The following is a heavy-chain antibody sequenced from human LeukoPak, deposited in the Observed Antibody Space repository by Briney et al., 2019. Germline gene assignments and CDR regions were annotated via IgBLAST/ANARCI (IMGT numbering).Heavy chain of an antibody. V-gene: IGHV4-34*01. CDR2: INHSGST. Sequence: SETLSLTCAGYGGSFSGYYWSWIRQPPGKGLEWIGEINHSGSTNYNPSLKSRVTISVDTSKNQFSLKLSSVTAADTAVYYCARGSAMGNWGQGTLVTVSS. CDR1: GGSFSGYY. D-gene: IGHD5-18*01. J-gene: IGHJ4*02. CDR3: ARGSAMGN.